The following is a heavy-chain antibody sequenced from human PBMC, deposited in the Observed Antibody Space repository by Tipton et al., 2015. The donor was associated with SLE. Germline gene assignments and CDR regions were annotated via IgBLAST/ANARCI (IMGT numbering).Heavy chain of an antibody. Sequence: SLRLSCAASGFTFSNHVMHWVRQAPGKGLEWVAVMPYDGSKIFYADSVKGRFTISRDNSKSTLFVQMNSLRPEDTAVYYCARQDYGLDYWGQGTLVTVSS. D-gene: IGHD4-17*01. V-gene: IGHV3-30*04. CDR3: ARQDYGLDY. CDR1: GFTFSNHV. CDR2: MPYDGSKI. J-gene: IGHJ4*02.